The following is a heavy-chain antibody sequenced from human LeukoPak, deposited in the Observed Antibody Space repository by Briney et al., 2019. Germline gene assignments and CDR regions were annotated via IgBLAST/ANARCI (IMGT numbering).Heavy chain of an antibody. V-gene: IGHV1-2*02. Sequence: ASVKVSCKASGYTFTGYHLHWVRQAPGQGPEWMGWINPNSGGTNYAPKFQGRVTMTRDTSISTAYMELSRVRSDDTAVYHCAKDRSGSYTYYFDNWGQGTLVTVSS. D-gene: IGHD1-26*01. J-gene: IGHJ4*02. CDR2: INPNSGGT. CDR1: GYTFTGYH. CDR3: AKDRSGSYTYYFDN.